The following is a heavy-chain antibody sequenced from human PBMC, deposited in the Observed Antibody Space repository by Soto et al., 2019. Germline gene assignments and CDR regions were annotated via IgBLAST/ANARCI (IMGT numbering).Heavy chain of an antibody. CDR1: GDSVSSNSAA. CDR2: TYYRSKWYN. CDR3: ARDGTYYDFWSGPFYYYYGMDV. Sequence: SQTLSLTCAISGDSVSSNSAAWNWIRQSPSRGLEWLGRTYYRSKWYNDYAVSVKSRITINPDTSKNQFSLQLNSVTPEDTAVYYCARDGTYYDFWSGPFYYYYGMDVWGQGTTVTVSS. V-gene: IGHV6-1*01. D-gene: IGHD3-3*01. J-gene: IGHJ6*02.